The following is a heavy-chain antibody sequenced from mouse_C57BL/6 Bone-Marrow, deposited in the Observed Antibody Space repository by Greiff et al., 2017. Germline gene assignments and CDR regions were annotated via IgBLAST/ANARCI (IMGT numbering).Heavy chain of an antibody. CDR2: IYPRSGNT. J-gene: IGHJ1*03. CDR1: GYTFTSYG. D-gene: IGHD3-3*01. Sequence: VQLQQSGAELARPGASVKLSCKASGYTFTSYGISWVKQKTGQGLEWIGEIYPRSGNTYYNEKFKGKATLTADKSSSTAYMELRSLTSEDSAVYFCARIGLWYFDVWGTGTTVTVSS. CDR3: ARIGLWYFDV. V-gene: IGHV1-81*01.